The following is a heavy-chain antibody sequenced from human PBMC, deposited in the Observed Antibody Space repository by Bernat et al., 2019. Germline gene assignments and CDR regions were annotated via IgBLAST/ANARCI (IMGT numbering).Heavy chain of an antibody. CDR2: IKSKTDGGTT. J-gene: IGHJ4*02. D-gene: IGHD4-11*01. V-gene: IGHV3-15*01. CDR1: GFTFSNAW. CDR3: TTVHYDCSNCVGFEY. Sequence: EVHLVESGGGLVKPGGSLRLSCAASGFTFSNAWMSWVRQAPGKGLEWVGRIKSKTDGGTTDYAAPVRGRFTISRDDSKNTLYLQMNSLKTEDTAVYYCTTVHYDCSNCVGFEYWGQGTLVTVSS.